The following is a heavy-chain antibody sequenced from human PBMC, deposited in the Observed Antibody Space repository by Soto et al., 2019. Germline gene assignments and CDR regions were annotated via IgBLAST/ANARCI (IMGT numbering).Heavy chain of an antibody. V-gene: IGHV4-34*01. Sequence: QVQLQQWGAGLLKPSETLSLTCAVYGGSFSGYYWSWIRQPPGKGLEWIGEINHSGSTNYNPSLKSRVTRSVDTSKNQFSLKLSSVTAADTAVYYCARGGDHSSVDYWGQGTLVTFSS. CDR1: GGSFSGYY. CDR3: ARGGDHSSVDY. CDR2: INHSGST. J-gene: IGHJ4*02. D-gene: IGHD6-19*01.